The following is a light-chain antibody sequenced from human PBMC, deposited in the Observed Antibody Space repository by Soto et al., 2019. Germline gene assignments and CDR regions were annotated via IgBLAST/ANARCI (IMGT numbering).Light chain of an antibody. CDR1: SSDIGGYNY. Sequence: QSALTQPPSASGSPGQSVTISCTGTSSDIGGYNYVSWYQQHPGKAPKLMIYEASKRPSGVPDRFSGSKSGNTASLTVSGLQVEDEADYYCSSYAGSNNLGVFGTGTKVTVL. V-gene: IGLV2-8*01. CDR2: EAS. CDR3: SSYAGSNNLGV. J-gene: IGLJ1*01.